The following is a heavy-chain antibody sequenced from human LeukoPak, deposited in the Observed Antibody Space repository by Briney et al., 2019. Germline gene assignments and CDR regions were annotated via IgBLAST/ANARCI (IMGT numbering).Heavy chain of an antibody. CDR3: ARSATVFGVVSGFFDY. V-gene: IGHV3-21*01. D-gene: IGHD3-3*01. CDR1: GFTFSSYS. Sequence: GGSLRLSCAASGFTFSSYSMNWVRQAPGKGLEWVSSISSSSYIYYADSVKGRFTISRDNAKNSLYLQMNSLRAEDTAVYYCARSATVFGVVSGFFDYWGQGTLVTVSS. J-gene: IGHJ4*02. CDR2: ISSSSYI.